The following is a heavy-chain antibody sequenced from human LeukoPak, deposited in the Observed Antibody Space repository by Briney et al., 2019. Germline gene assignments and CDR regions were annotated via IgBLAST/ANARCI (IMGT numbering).Heavy chain of an antibody. Sequence: GGSLRLSCAASGFTFSSYTMNWVRQAPGKGLEWVSSIISSGSYIYYADSVKGRFTISRDNAKNSLYLQMNSLRAEDTAVYYCARASKQQPYLDYWGQGTLVTVSS. V-gene: IGHV3-21*01. D-gene: IGHD6-13*01. CDR2: IISSGSYI. CDR3: ARASKQQPYLDY. CDR1: GFTFSSYT. J-gene: IGHJ4*02.